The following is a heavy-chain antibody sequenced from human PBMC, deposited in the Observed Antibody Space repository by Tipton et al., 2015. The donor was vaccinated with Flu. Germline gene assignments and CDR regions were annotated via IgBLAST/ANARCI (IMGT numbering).Heavy chain of an antibody. J-gene: IGHJ3*02. D-gene: IGHD3-22*01. V-gene: IGHV3-66*01. CDR2: IYIAGDT. CDR3: ARETYYYDSDGHARAFEN. Sequence: SLRLSCAASGFTVSSNYMSWVRQAPGKGLEWVSVIYIAGDTYYADSVKGRFTISRDNSKNTLYLQMNSLRAEDTAVYYCARETYYYDSDGHARAFENWGQGTMVTVSS. CDR1: GFTVSSNY.